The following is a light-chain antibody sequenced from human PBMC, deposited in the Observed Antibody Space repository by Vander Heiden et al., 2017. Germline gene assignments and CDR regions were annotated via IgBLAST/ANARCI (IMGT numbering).Light chain of an antibody. J-gene: IGKJ1*01. V-gene: IGKV3-20*01. CDR2: VAS. CDR3: QQYGTT. Sequence: DIVLTQSPGTLSFPPGERATLSCSASQSVRSSYLSWYQQKPGQAPRPLIHVASSRAPGIPDRCSGSGAGTDFTLTISRLEPENFAVYYCQQYGTTFGQGTKVEIK. CDR1: QSVRSSY.